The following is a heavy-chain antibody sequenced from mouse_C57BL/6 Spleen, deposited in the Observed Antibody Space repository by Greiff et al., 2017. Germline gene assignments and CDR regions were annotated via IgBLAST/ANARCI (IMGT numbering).Heavy chain of an antibody. CDR2: IWPGGGT. D-gene: IGHD2-4*01. CDR1: GFSFTSYA. J-gene: IGHJ2*01. Sequence: VKLMESGPGLVAPSQSLSITCTVSGFSFTSYAISWVRQPPGKGLEWLGVIWPGGGTTYNSALKSRLSIRKDNSKSQVFLKMNSLQTDDTARDYCARNLRDYDTDYFDYWGQGTTLTVSS. CDR3: ARNLRDYDTDYFDY. V-gene: IGHV2-9-1*01.